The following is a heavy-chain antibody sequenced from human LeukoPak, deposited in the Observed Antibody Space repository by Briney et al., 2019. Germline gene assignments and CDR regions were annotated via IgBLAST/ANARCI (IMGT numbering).Heavy chain of an antibody. J-gene: IGHJ3*02. D-gene: IGHD3-22*01. Sequence: GESLKISCKGSGYSITNYWISWVRQMPGKGLEWMGRIDPSDSYTNYSPSFQGHVTMSADKSVSTVYLQWSSLKASDTAMYYCASPVYYYDSSGLGAFDIWGQGTMVTVSS. CDR3: ASPVYYYDSSGLGAFDI. CDR2: IDPSDSYT. V-gene: IGHV5-10-1*01. CDR1: GYSITNYW.